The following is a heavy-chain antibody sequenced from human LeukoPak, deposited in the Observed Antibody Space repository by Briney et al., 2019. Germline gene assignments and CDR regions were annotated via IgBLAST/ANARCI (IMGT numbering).Heavy chain of an antibody. CDR3: ARRGSSGWYFDY. D-gene: IGHD6-19*01. V-gene: IGHV1-46*01. CDR2: INPSGGST. CDR1: GYIFTSYY. J-gene: IGHJ4*02. Sequence: ASVKVSCKASGYIFTSYYIHCMRQAPGQGLEWMGIINPSGGSTDYAQKFQGRVTMTRDASTSTVYMELSSLRSEDPAVYYCARRGSSGWYFDYWGQGTLVAVSS.